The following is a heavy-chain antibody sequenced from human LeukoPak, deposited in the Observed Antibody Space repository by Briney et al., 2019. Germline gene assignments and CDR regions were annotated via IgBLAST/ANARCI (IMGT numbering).Heavy chain of an antibody. D-gene: IGHD5-18*01. Sequence: ASVKVSCKASGYTFTSYGISWVRQAPGQGLEWMGWISAYNGNTNYAQKFQGRVTMTRDTSTSTVYMELSSLRSEDTAVYYCARLDTAMAEDYWGQGTLVTVSS. CDR1: GYTFTSYG. CDR3: ARLDTAMAEDY. CDR2: ISAYNGNT. V-gene: IGHV1-18*01. J-gene: IGHJ4*02.